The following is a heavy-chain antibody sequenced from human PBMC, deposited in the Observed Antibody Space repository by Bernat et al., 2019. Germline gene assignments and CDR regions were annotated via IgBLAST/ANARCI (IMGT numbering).Heavy chain of an antibody. Sequence: QVQLVESGGGVVQPGRSLRLSCTASGFTFSSYGMHWVRQAPGKGLEWVAVISYDGSNKYYSESVKGRFTISRDNSKNMLYLQMNSLRPEDTAVYYCAKVRQPTVTSSYYGMDVWGQGTTVTVSS. D-gene: IGHD4-17*01. J-gene: IGHJ6*02. CDR2: ISYDGSNK. V-gene: IGHV3-30*18. CDR1: GFTFSSYG. CDR3: AKVRQPTVTSSYYGMDV.